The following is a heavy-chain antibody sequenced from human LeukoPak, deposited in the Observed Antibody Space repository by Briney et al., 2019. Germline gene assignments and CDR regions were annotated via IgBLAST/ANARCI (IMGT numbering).Heavy chain of an antibody. CDR2: IKEDGSEK. J-gene: IGHJ4*02. Sequence: PGGSLRLSCAASGFTFSSYWMSWVRQAPGKGLEWVANIKEDGSEKYYVDSVKGRFTISRDNAKNSLYLQMNSLRAEDTAVYYCATKDYDFLIDYWGQGTLVTVSS. V-gene: IGHV3-7*01. CDR3: ATKDYDFLIDY. D-gene: IGHD3-3*01. CDR1: GFTFSSYW.